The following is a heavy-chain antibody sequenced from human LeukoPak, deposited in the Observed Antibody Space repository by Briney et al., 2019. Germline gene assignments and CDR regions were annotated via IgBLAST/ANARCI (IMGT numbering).Heavy chain of an antibody. V-gene: IGHV4-30-2*01. CDR3: ARESVLLWFGESRGWFDP. CDR1: GGSISSGGYS. CDR2: TYHSGST. D-gene: IGHD3-10*01. Sequence: PSQTLSLTCAVSGGSISSGGYSWSWIRQPPGKGLEWIGYTYHSGSTYYNPSLKSRVTISVDRSKNQFSLKLSSVTAADTAVYYCARESVLLWFGESRGWFDPWGQGTLVTVSS. J-gene: IGHJ5*02.